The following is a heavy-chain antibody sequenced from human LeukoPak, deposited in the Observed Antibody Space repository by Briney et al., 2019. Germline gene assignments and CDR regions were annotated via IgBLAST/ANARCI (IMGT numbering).Heavy chain of an antibody. Sequence: GGSLRLSCAASGFTFSGYGMNWVRQAPGKGLEWVSSISFSGTYIYYADSVRGRFTISRDNAENSFYLQVNSLRAEDTAVYYCARDHSWRSSSDAFDIWGQGTMVTVSS. CDR3: ARDHSWRSSSDAFDI. CDR1: GFTFSGYG. D-gene: IGHD6-13*01. CDR2: ISFSGTYI. J-gene: IGHJ3*02. V-gene: IGHV3-21*01.